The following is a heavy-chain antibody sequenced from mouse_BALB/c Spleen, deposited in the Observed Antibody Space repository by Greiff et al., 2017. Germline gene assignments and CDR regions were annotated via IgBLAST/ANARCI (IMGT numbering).Heavy chain of an antibody. CDR3: ARDLRLGAY. V-gene: IGHV5-6-3*01. CDR1: GFTFSSYG. D-gene: IGHD1-2*01. J-gene: IGHJ3*01. Sequence: EVQLVESGGGLVQPGGSLKLSCAASGFTFSSYGMSWVRQTPDKRLELVATINSNGGSTYYPDSVKGRFTISRDNAKNTLYLQMSSLKSEDTAMYYCARDLRLGAYWGQGTLVTVSA. CDR2: INSNGGST.